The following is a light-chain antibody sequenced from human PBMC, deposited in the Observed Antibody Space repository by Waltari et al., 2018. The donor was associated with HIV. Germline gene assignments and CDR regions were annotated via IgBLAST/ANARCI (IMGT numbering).Light chain of an antibody. J-gene: IGLJ1*01. CDR1: SSNIGAGYQ. Sequence: QSVLTQPPSVSGAPGQRVTISCTGSSSNIGAGYQVHWYQQLPGTAPNLLIYGNSNRPSGVPDRFSGSKSGTSASLAITGLQAEDEADYHCQSYDNSLSGYVFGTGTKVTVL. CDR3: QSYDNSLSGYV. V-gene: IGLV1-40*01. CDR2: GNS.